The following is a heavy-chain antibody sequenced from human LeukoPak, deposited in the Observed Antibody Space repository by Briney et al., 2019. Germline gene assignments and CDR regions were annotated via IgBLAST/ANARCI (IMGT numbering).Heavy chain of an antibody. Sequence: ASVKVSCKASGYTFTGYYMHWVRQAPGQGLEWMGRINPNSGGTNYAQKFQGRVTMTRDTSISTAYMELSRLRSDDTAVYYCARMEYSSSPSLVPFDYWGQGPLVTVSS. CDR3: ARMEYSSSPSLVPFDY. V-gene: IGHV1-2*06. J-gene: IGHJ4*02. D-gene: IGHD6-6*01. CDR2: INPNSGGT. CDR1: GYTFTGYY.